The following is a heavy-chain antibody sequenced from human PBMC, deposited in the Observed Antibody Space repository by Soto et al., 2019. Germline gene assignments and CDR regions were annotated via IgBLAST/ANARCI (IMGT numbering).Heavy chain of an antibody. D-gene: IGHD2-21*02. V-gene: IGHV3-23*01. Sequence: GGSLRLSCEASGFTFSSVSMNWVRQAPGKGLEWVSAISGSGGSTYYADSVKGRFTISRDNSKNTLYLQMNSLRAEDTAVYYCAKVVPKHIVVVTAMRYFQHWGQGTLVTVSS. CDR1: GFTFSSVS. CDR2: ISGSGGST. CDR3: AKVVPKHIVVVTAMRYFQH. J-gene: IGHJ1*01.